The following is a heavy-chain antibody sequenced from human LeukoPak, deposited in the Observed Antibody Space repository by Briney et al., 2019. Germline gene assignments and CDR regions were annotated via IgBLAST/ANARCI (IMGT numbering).Heavy chain of an antibody. CDR3: ARDPTVTTYQYYYYYYGMDV. D-gene: IGHD4-17*01. CDR2: INPSGGST. V-gene: IGHV1-46*01. CDR1: GYTFTSYY. J-gene: IGHJ6*02. Sequence: EASVKVSCKASGYTFTSYYMHWVRQAPGQGLEWMGIINPSGGSTSYAQKFQGRVTMTRDTSTSTVYMELSSLRSEDTAVYYCARDPTVTTYQYYYYYYGMDVWGQGTTVTVSS.